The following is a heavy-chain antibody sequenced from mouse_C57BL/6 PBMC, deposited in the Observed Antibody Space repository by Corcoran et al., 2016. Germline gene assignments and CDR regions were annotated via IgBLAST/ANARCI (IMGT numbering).Heavy chain of an antibody. J-gene: IGHJ2*01. CDR2: IYPGDGDT. D-gene: IGHD1-1*01. CDR3: ARSKAVVAPFDY. CDR1: GYAFSSYC. Sequence: QVQLQQSGAELVKPGASVKISCKASGYAFSSYCMNWVKQRPGKGLEGIGQIYPGDGDTNYNGKFKGKATLTADKSSSTAYMQLSSLTSEDSAVYFCARSKAVVAPFDYGGQGTTLTVSS. V-gene: IGHV1-80*01.